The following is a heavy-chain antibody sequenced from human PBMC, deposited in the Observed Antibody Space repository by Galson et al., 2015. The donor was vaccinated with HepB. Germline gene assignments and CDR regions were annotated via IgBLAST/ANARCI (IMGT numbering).Heavy chain of an antibody. V-gene: IGHV1-69*04. CDR3: ARERGSDGLLGYYFDY. J-gene: IGHJ4*02. D-gene: IGHD3-10*01. CDR1: GGTFSSYA. CDR2: IIPILGIA. Sequence: QSGAEVKKPGESLKVSCKASGGTFSSYAISWVRQAPGQGLEWMGRIIPILGIANYAQKFQGRVTITADKSTSTAYMELSSLRSEDTAVYYCARERGSDGLLGYYFDYWGQGTLVTVSS.